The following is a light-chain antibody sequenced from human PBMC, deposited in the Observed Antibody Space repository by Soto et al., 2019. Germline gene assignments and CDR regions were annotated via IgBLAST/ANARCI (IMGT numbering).Light chain of an antibody. J-gene: IGLJ1*01. Sequence: QSALTQPASVSGSPGQSITISCTGTSSDVGGYNYVSWYQQHPGKAPKLMIYDVSNRPSGVSNRFSGSKSGNTASLTISRLQPEDEADDYCSSYTSSSTLLYVFGPGTKVTVL. V-gene: IGLV2-14*01. CDR2: DVS. CDR3: SSYTSSSTLLYV. CDR1: SSDVGGYNY.